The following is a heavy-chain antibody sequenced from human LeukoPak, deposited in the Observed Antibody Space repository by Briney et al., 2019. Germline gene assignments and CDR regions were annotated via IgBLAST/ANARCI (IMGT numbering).Heavy chain of an antibody. J-gene: IGHJ4*02. CDR2: IYYSGST. V-gene: IGHV4-59*12. D-gene: IGHD3-9*01. CDR3: ARVQSYYDILTGYYGPHYFDY. CDR1: GGSISSYY. Sequence: SETLSLTCTVSGGSISSYYWSWIRQPPGKGLEWIGYIYYSGSTNYNPSLKSRVTISVDTSKNQFSLKLSSVTAADTAVYYCARVQSYYDILTGYYGPHYFDYWGQGTLVTVSS.